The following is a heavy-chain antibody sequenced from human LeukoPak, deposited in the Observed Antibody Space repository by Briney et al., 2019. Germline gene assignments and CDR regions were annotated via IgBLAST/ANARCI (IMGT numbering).Heavy chain of an antibody. Sequence: GGSLRLSCAASGFTFSSNAMSWVRQAPGKGLEWVSTISETGDRYDADSVKGRFTISRDNSKNTLYLQMNSLRAEDTAVYYCASQKEPATSFDYWGQGTLVTVSS. J-gene: IGHJ4*02. V-gene: IGHV3-23*01. D-gene: IGHD1-14*01. CDR1: GFTFSSNA. CDR2: ISETGDR. CDR3: ASQKEPATSFDY.